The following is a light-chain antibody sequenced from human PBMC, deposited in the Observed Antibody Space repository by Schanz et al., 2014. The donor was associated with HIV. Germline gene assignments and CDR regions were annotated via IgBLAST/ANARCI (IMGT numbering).Light chain of an antibody. V-gene: IGLV2-8*01. CDR2: EVT. CDR1: NSDVGGYNY. CDR3: SSYAGSGNLGV. Sequence: QSALTQPPSASGSPGQSVTISCTGTNSDVGGYNYVSWYRQHPGRAPKLIIYEVTKRPSGVPDRLSGSKSGNTASLTVSGLQAEDEADYYCSSYAGSGNLGVFGGGTKLTVL. J-gene: IGLJ2*01.